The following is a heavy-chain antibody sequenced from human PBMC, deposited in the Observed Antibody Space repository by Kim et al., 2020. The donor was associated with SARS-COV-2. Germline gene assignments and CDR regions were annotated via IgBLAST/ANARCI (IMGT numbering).Heavy chain of an antibody. Sequence: YADSVKGRFTISRDNSKNTLYLQMKSLRAEDTAVYYWARERLKTGYYIDYWGQGTLVTVSS. V-gene: IGHV3-33*01. D-gene: IGHD6-25*01. CDR3: ARERLKTGYYIDY. J-gene: IGHJ4*02.